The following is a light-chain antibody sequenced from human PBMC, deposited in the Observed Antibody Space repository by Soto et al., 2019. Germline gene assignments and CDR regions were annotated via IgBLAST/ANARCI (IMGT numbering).Light chain of an antibody. V-gene: IGKV1-5*03. J-gene: IGKJ2*01. CDR2: KAA. CDR3: QQANSFPYT. Sequence: DIQMTQSPSTLSASVGDRVAITCRASDNIAPWVAWYQQKPGKAPKLLIYKAANLADEVPSRFAGSGSGTDFTLTIPRLQPDDFATYYCQQANSFPYTFGQGTKVDIK. CDR1: DNIAPW.